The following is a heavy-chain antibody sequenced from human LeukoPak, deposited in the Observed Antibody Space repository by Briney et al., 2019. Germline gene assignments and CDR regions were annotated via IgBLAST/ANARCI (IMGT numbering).Heavy chain of an antibody. CDR1: GFTFSSYA. CDR2: ISGSGSNT. J-gene: IGHJ4*02. CDR3: ANTRSANGFG. D-gene: IGHD2-2*01. V-gene: IGHV3-23*01. Sequence: PGGSLRLSCAASGFTFSSYAMSWVRQAPGKGLEWVSAISGSGSNTYYADSVRGRFTISRDNSRNTLFLQMNSLRAEDTALYYCANTRSANGFGWGQGTLVTVSS.